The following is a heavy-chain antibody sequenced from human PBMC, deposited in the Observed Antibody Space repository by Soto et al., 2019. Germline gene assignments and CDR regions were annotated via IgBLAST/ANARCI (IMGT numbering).Heavy chain of an antibody. CDR2: ISAYNGNT. CDR3: AREGYCISTSCRHYDYYGMDV. V-gene: IGHV1-18*01. CDR1: GYTFTSYG. J-gene: IGHJ6*02. D-gene: IGHD2-2*01. Sequence: QVQLVQSGAEVKKPGASVKVSCKASGYTFTSYGISWVRQAPGQGLEWMGWISAYNGNTNYAQKRQSRVTMTTDTSTSTAYMELRSLRSDDTAVYYCAREGYCISTSCRHYDYYGMDVWGQGTTVTVSS.